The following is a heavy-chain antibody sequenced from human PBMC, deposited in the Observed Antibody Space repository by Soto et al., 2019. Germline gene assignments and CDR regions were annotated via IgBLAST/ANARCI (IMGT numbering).Heavy chain of an antibody. CDR3: ASWGVRSAFDI. J-gene: IGHJ3*02. CDR1: GFTFSSYS. D-gene: IGHD3-16*01. V-gene: IGHV3-48*02. Sequence: EVQLVESGGGLVQPGGSLRLSCAASGFTFSSYSMNWVRQAPGKGLEWVSYFSSSSSTIYYADSVKGRFTISRDNAKNPLYLQMNSLRDEDTAVYYCASWGVRSAFDIWGQGTMVTVSS. CDR2: FSSSSSTI.